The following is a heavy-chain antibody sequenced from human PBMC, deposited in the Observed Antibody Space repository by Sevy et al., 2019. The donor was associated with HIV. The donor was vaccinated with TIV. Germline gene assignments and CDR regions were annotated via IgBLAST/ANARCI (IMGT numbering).Heavy chain of an antibody. CDR2: ISYDGSNK. V-gene: IGHV3-30-3*01. CDR1: GFTFSSYA. J-gene: IGHJ5*02. CDR3: ARERKLYYYDT. D-gene: IGHD3-22*01. Sequence: GGSLRLSCAASGFTFSSYALHWVRQAPGKGLEWVAVISYDGSNKYYADSVKGRFTISRYNSKKTLYLQMNSLRAEDTAVYYCARERKLYYYDTWGQGTLVTVSS.